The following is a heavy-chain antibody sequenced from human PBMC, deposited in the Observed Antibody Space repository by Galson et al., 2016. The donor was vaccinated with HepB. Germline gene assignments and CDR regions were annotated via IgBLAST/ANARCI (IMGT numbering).Heavy chain of an antibody. CDR1: GDSISSKYW. J-gene: IGHJ5*02. CDR2: IHHEGGI. Sequence: SETLSLTCGVSGDSISSKYWWSWVRQTPGKGLEWIGEIHHEGGINYNPSLRSRVTISLDKLKNQFSLNLNSLTAAGTAVYYCARGGDYSWHSWGQGTLVTVSS. CDR3: ARGGDYSWHS. V-gene: IGHV4-4*02. D-gene: IGHD4-11*01.